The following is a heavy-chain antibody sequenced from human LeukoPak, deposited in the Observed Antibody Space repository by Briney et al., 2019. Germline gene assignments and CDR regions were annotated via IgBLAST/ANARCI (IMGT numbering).Heavy chain of an antibody. D-gene: IGHD5-18*01. CDR1: GGTFSSYA. CDR2: IIPIFGTA. J-gene: IGHJ4*02. CDR3: ARARGYSYGYEGYFDY. Sequence: GASVKVSCKASGGTFSSYAISWVRQPPGQGLEWMGGIIPIFGTANYAQKFQGRVTITTDESTSTAYMELSSLRSEDTAVYYCARARGYSYGYEGYFDYWGQGTLVTVSS. V-gene: IGHV1-69*05.